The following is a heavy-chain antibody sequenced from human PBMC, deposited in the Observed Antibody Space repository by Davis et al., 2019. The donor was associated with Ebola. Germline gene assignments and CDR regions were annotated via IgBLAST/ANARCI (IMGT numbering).Heavy chain of an antibody. CDR2: INPNSGGT. J-gene: IGHJ6*02. CDR1: GYTFTGYY. Sequence: ASVEVSCKASGYTFTGYYMHWVRQAPGQGLEWMGWINPNSGGTNYAQKFQGRVTITADKSTSTAYMELSSLRSEDTAVYYCARDPDNWNWSGYGMDVWGQGTTVTVSS. CDR3: ARDPDNWNWSGYGMDV. V-gene: IGHV1-2*02. D-gene: IGHD1-7*01.